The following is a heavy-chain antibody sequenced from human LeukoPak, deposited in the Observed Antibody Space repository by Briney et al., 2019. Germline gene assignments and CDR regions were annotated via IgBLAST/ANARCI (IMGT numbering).Heavy chain of an antibody. V-gene: IGHV4-34*01. Sequence: SETLSLTCAVYGGSFSGYYWSWIRQPPGKGLEWIGEINHSGSTNYNPSLKSRVTISVDTSKNQFSLKLSSVTAADTAVYYCARGLAYYYDSSGYSSNFDYWGQGTLVTVSS. CDR2: INHSGST. D-gene: IGHD3-22*01. CDR3: ARGLAYYYDSSGYSSNFDY. J-gene: IGHJ4*02. CDR1: GGSFSGYY.